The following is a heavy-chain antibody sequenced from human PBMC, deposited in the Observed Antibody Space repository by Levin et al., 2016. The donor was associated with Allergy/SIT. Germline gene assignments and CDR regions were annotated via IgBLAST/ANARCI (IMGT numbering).Heavy chain of an antibody. Sequence: GESLKISCSASGLSFSTHAMYWVRQAPGKGLEHVSGISSDGGSTYYVDSVKGRFTISRDNSKNTLYLQMSSLRAEDTAIYYCVTDWIDFRSGYSTYWGQGTLVTVSS. CDR2: ISSDGGST. CDR1: GLSFSTHA. CDR3: VTDWIDFRSGYSTY. J-gene: IGHJ4*02. D-gene: IGHD3-3*01. V-gene: IGHV3-64D*06.